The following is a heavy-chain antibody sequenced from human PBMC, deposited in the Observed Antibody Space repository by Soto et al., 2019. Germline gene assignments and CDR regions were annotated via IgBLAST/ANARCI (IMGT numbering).Heavy chain of an antibody. CDR1: GFTFSSYG. J-gene: IGHJ6*02. V-gene: IGHV3-30*02. D-gene: IGHD3-10*01. Sequence: GGSLRLSCAASGFTFSSYGMYWVRQAPGKGLEWVAGIWYDGSNKYYVDSVKGRFTISRDNSKNTLYLQMTSLRAEDMAVYYCVKARVRGDSYYYYGMDVWGQGTTVTVSS. CDR3: VKARVRGDSYYYYGMDV. CDR2: IWYDGSNK.